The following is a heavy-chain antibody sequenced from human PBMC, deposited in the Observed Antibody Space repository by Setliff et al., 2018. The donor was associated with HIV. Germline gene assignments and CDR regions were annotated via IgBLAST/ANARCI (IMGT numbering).Heavy chain of an antibody. CDR1: GDSISNHY. CDR3: ARAQRITIFGVVYWYFDL. J-gene: IGHJ2*01. CDR2: IYYGWVT. Sequence: TSETLSLTCTVSGDSISNHYWSWIRQPPGKGLEWIGFIYYGWVTNYNPSLKSRLTISVDTSKNQFSLALSSVTAADTAVYYCARAQRITIFGVVYWYFDLWGRGTLVTVSS. V-gene: IGHV4-59*11. D-gene: IGHD3-3*01.